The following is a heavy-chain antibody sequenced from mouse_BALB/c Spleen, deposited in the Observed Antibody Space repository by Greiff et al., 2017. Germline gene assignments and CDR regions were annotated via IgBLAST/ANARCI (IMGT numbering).Heavy chain of an antibody. D-gene: IGHD1-1*01. J-gene: IGHJ1*01. CDR3: ARKGGYYGRGWYFDV. CDR2: IWSGGST. Sequence: QVQLKQSGPGLVQPSQSLSITCTVSGFSLTSYGVHWVRQSPGKGLEWLGVIWSGGSTDYNAAFISRLSISKDNSKSQVFFKMNSLQANDTAIYYCARKGGYYGRGWYFDVWGAGTTVTVSS. V-gene: IGHV2-2*02. CDR1: GFSLTSYG.